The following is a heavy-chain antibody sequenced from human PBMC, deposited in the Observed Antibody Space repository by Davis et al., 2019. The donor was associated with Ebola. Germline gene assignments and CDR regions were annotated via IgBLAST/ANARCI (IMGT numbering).Heavy chain of an antibody. CDR1: GGSISSYY. D-gene: IGHD3-3*01. J-gene: IGHJ6*03. CDR2: IKEDGSEK. CDR3: ARIVVAAPALITSEDAILRSLEWSAQDGLPSYYMDV. Sequence: PSETLSLTCTVSGGSISSYYWSWIRQPPGKGLEWVANIKEDGSEKYYVDSVKGRCTISRDNAKSSVFLQMISLRVEDAAVYYCARIVVAAPALITSEDAILRSLEWSAQDGLPSYYMDVWGKGTSVTVSS. V-gene: IGHV3-7*03.